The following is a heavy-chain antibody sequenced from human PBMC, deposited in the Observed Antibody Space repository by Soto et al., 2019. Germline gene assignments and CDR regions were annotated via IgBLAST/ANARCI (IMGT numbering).Heavy chain of an antibody. D-gene: IGHD5-18*01. CDR1: GFTFSSYS. V-gene: IGHV3-21*01. Sequence: PGGSLRLSCAASGFTFSSYSMNWVRQAPGKGLEWVSSISSSSSYIYYADSVKGRFTISRDNAKNSLYLQMNSLRAEDTAVYYCARWNSYGYYFDYWAQGTLVTVSS. CDR2: ISSSSSYI. CDR3: ARWNSYGYYFDY. J-gene: IGHJ4*02.